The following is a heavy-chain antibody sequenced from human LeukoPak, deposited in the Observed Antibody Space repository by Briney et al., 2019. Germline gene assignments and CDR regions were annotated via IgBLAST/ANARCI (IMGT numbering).Heavy chain of an antibody. J-gene: IGHJ6*02. CDR3: ARAPPRYCSSTSCYTARYYYYYGMDV. CDR1: GGSFSGYY. D-gene: IGHD2-2*02. Sequence: SETLSLTCAVYGGSFSGYYWSWIRQPPGKGLEWIGEINHSGSTNYNPSLKSRVTISVDTSKNQFSLKLSSVTAADTAVYYCARAPPRYCSSTSCYTARYYYYYGMDVWGQGTTVTVSS. CDR2: INHSGST. V-gene: IGHV4-34*01.